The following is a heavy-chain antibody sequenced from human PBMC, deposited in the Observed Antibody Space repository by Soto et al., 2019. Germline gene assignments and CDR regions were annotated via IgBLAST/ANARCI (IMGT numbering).Heavy chain of an antibody. CDR2: ISPKSGGT. V-gene: IGHV1-2*02. J-gene: IGHJ4*02. CDR1: GYTFIDYY. Sequence: QVQLVQSGAEVKKPWAPVKVSCEASGYTFIDYYMHWVRQAPGQGFEWMGRISPKSGGTNYAQKLQGRVTMTWDTSLNTAYMELSSLMSEDTAVYYCARPPGYISDWYYFDLWGQGTLVTVSS. CDR3: ARPPGYISDWYYFDL. D-gene: IGHD6-19*01.